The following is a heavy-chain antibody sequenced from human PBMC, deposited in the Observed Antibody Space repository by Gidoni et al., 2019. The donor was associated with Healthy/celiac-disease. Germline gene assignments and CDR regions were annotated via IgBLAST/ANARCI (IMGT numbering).Heavy chain of an antibody. Sequence: QVQLVQSGAEVKKPGASVKVSCKASGYTFTSYAMHWVRQAPGQRLEWMGWINAGNGNTKYSQKFQGRVTITRDTSASTAYMELSSLRSEDTAVYYCARDYSSGYSRFDYWGQGTLVTVSS. CDR1: GYTFTSYA. V-gene: IGHV1-3*01. CDR3: ARDYSSGYSRFDY. CDR2: INAGNGNT. D-gene: IGHD3-22*01. J-gene: IGHJ4*02.